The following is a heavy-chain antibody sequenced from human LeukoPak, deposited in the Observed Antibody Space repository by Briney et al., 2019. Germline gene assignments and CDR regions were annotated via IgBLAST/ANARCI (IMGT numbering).Heavy chain of an antibody. CDR3: ARSPDNYYYHYMDV. D-gene: IGHD5-24*01. Sequence: GGSLRLSCEVSGFTLSTYSMNWVRQAPGKGLEWVSSISSSSSYIYYADSMKGRFTISRDNAKNSLYLQMNSLRAEDTAVYYCARSPDNYYYHYMDVWGKGTTVTVSS. V-gene: IGHV3-21*01. CDR1: GFTLSTYS. CDR2: ISSSSSYI. J-gene: IGHJ6*03.